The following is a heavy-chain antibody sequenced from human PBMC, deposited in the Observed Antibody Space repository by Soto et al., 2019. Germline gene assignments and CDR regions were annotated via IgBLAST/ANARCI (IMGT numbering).Heavy chain of an antibody. V-gene: IGHV3-33*01. CDR2: IWYDGSNK. Sequence: GGSLRLSCAASGFTFSSYGMHWVRQAPGKGLEWVAVIWYDGSNKYYADSVKGRFTISRDNSKNTLYLQMNSLRAEDTAVYYCARDSRYQLLSTGMDVWGQGTTVTVSS. J-gene: IGHJ6*02. CDR1: GFTFSSYG. CDR3: ARDSRYQLLSTGMDV. D-gene: IGHD2-2*01.